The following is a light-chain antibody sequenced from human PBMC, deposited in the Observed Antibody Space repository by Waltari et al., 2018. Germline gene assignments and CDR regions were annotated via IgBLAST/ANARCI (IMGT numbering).Light chain of an antibody. CDR1: RSDVGGYNS. V-gene: IGLV2-14*01. Sequence: QSALTQPASVSGSPGQSNTISSTGTRSDVGGYNSVSGSQQHPGKAPKLMIYEVSNRPSGVSKRFSGSKSGNTASLTSAGLQAEDEADYYCSSYTSSSVYVFGTGTKVTVL. CDR3: SSYTSSSVYV. CDR2: EVS. J-gene: IGLJ1*01.